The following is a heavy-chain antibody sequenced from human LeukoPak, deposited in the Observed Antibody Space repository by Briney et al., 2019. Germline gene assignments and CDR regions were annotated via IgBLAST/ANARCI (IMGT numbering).Heavy chain of an antibody. Sequence: SETLSLTCSVSGGSISSNYWTWIRQPPGKGLEWIGYVYYSGTTNYNPPLKSRVTISVDTSKRQFSLTLSSVTAADSAVYYCAREHKDYDGDGYYYGYWGQGTLVTVSS. J-gene: IGHJ4*02. D-gene: IGHD2-21*02. CDR2: VYYSGTT. CDR1: GGSISSNY. V-gene: IGHV4-59*01. CDR3: AREHKDYDGDGYYYGY.